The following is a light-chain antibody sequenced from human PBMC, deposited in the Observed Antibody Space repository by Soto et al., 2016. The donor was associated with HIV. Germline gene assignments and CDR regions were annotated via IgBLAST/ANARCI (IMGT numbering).Light chain of an antibody. CDR2: DDS. V-gene: IGLV3-21*03. Sequence: SYALIQPPSVSVAPRKTARITCGGNDIGTKSVHWFQQKPGQAPVLVVYDDSDRPSGIPERFSGSNSGNTATLTISRVEVGDEADYYCQVRDSSSDHWVFGGGTKLTVV. CDR3: QVRDSSSDHWV. J-gene: IGLJ3*02. CDR1: DIGTKS.